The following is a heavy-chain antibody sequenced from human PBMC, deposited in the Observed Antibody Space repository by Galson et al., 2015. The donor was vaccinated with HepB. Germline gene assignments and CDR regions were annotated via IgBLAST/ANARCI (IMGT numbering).Heavy chain of an antibody. V-gene: IGHV1-24*01. CDR1: GYTLTELS. CDR2: FDPEDGET. CDR3: ATRHGGNSGFDY. D-gene: IGHD4-23*01. Sequence: SCKVSGYTLTELSMHWVRQAPGKGLEWMGGFDPEDGETIYAQKFQGRVTMTEDTSTDTAYMELSSLRSEDTAVYYCATRHGGNSGFDYWGQGTLVTVSS. J-gene: IGHJ4*02.